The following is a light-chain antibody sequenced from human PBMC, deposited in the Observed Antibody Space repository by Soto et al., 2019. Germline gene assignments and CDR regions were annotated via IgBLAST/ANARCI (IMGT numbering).Light chain of an antibody. V-gene: IGLV1-40*01. Sequence: QSVLTQPPSVSGAPGQKVTISCTGSSSNIGAGFDVHWYQQLPGTAPELLIYSNSRRPSGVPDRFSGSKSGTSASLAITGLLAEDEADYYCQSYDSSLSAYVFGAGTKVTVL. CDR2: SNS. CDR3: QSYDSSLSAYV. CDR1: SSNIGAGFD. J-gene: IGLJ1*01.